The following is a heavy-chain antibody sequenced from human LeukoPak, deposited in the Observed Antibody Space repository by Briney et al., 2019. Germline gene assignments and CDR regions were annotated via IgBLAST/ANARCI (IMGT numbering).Heavy chain of an antibody. Sequence: PGGSLRLSCAASGFTFSSYAMHWVRQAPGKGLEWVAVISYDGSNKYYADSVKGRFTISRDNSKNTLYLQMNSLRAEDTAVYYCARDNSYYYDSSGDYKGGHFDYWGQGTLVTVSS. CDR2: ISYDGSNK. D-gene: IGHD3-22*01. CDR3: ARDNSYYYDSSGDYKGGHFDY. J-gene: IGHJ4*02. V-gene: IGHV3-30*04. CDR1: GFTFSSYA.